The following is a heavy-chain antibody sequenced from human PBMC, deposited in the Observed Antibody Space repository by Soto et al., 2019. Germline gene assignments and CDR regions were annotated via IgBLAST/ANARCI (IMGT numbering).Heavy chain of an antibody. CDR1: GGSVSSGSYY. J-gene: IGHJ6*02. CDR3: ARGIIVVGINYYYYGMDV. CDR2: IYYSGST. Sequence: SETLSLTCTVSGGSVSSGSYYWSWIRQPPGKGLEWIGYIYYSGSTNYNPSLKSRVTISVDTSKNQFSLKLSSVTAADTAVYYCARGIIVVGINYYYYGMDVWGQGTTVTVSS. D-gene: IGHD3-22*01. V-gene: IGHV4-61*01.